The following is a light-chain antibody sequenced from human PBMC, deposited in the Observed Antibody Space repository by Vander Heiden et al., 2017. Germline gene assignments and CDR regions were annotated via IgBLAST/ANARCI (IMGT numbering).Light chain of an antibody. CDR2: GAS. J-gene: IGKJ4*01. Sequence: IVLAQSPGSLSLSPGEIATLSCRASQSVSSSYLAWYQQKPGKAPRLLIYGASSRATGIPDRFSGSGSGTDFTLTISRLEPEDFAVYYCQQYGSSPLTFGGGTKVEIK. CDR3: QQYGSSPLT. V-gene: IGKV3-20*01. CDR1: QSVSSSY.